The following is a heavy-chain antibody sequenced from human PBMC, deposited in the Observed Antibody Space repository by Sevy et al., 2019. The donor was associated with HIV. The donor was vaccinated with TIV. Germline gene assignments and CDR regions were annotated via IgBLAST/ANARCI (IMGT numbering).Heavy chain of an antibody. V-gene: IGHV4-30-4*01. Sequence: SETLSLTCTVSGGSISSSDSYWSWIRQPPGKGLEWIGYIDYTGGTYYNPFIKSRVGMSVHTSQRQFSLKLSFPTAADTAVYYCASKRGYNHGPFDYWGRGTLVTVSS. J-gene: IGHJ4*02. CDR3: ASKRGYNHGPFDY. D-gene: IGHD5-12*01. CDR2: IDYTGGT. CDR1: GGSISSSDSY.